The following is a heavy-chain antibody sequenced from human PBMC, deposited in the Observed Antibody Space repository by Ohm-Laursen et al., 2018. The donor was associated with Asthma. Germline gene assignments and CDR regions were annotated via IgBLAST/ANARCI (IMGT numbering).Heavy chain of an antibody. CDR2: IIPIFGIA. CDR1: GGTFSSYA. J-gene: IGHJ5*02. CDR3: ASSTNYYDSTDT. Sequence: SVKVSCKTSGGTFSSYAISWVRQAPGQGLEWMGGIIPIFGIANYAQKFQGRVTITADKSTSTAYMELSSLRSEDTAVYYCASSTNYYDSTDTWGQGTLVTVSS. V-gene: IGHV1-69*10. D-gene: IGHD3-22*01.